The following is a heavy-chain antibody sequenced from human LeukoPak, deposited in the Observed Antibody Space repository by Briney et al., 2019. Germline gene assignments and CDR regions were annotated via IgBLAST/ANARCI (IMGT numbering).Heavy chain of an antibody. CDR2: INPNSGGT. CDR1: GYTFTGYY. CDR3: ARAGGVIVTFDY. V-gene: IGHV1-2*02. D-gene: IGHD3-16*02. J-gene: IGHJ4*02. Sequence: ASVKVSCKASGYTFTGYYMHWVRQAPGQGLEWMGWINPNSGGTNNAQKFQGRVTMTRDTSISAAYMELSRLRSDDTAVYYCARAGGVIVTFDYWGQGTLVTVAS.